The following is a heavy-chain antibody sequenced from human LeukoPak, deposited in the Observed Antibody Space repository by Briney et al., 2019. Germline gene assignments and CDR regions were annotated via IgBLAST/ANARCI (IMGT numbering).Heavy chain of an antibody. V-gene: IGHV3-21*06. CDR2: FSITGNYI. Sequence: GGSLRLSCAASGFIFSSFNMNWVRQAPGKGLEWISSFSITGNYIFYARSVKGRFTMYRDIAKNTLDLQMNGLRVEDTAVYYCARGMKGDSSALDYWGRGSLVTVSS. CDR3: ARGMKGDSSALDY. J-gene: IGHJ4*02. D-gene: IGHD3-22*01. CDR1: GFIFSSFN.